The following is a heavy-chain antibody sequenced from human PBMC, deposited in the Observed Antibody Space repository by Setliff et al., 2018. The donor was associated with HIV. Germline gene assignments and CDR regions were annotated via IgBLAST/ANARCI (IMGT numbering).Heavy chain of an antibody. CDR3: ARGGAVSADFDS. CDR2: MHTSGNT. D-gene: IGHD3-16*01. V-gene: IGHV4-4*07. CDR1: GDSISGYY. J-gene: IGHJ5*01. Sequence: SETLSLTCTSSGDSISGYYWSWIRQPAGKGLEWIGRMHTSGNTNYNPSLKSRVTMSVDTSKNQFSLSLNSVTAADTAVYFCARGGAVSADFDSWGQGTLVTVSS.